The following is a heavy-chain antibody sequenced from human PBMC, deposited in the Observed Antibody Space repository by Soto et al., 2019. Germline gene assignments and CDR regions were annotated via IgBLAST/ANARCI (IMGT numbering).Heavy chain of an antibody. CDR3: AFGRTWESLTYFDH. CDR1: GFTLCNYP. CDR2: IVGSALST. D-gene: IGHD1-26*01. V-gene: IGHV3-23*01. Sequence: VQVLESGGGVVQPGGSLRLSCAASGFTLCNYPMSWVRQAPGRGLEWVSSIVGSALSTDYADSVKGRFTISRDNSKNTLYLQMNSLRAEDTAVYYCAFGRTWESLTYFDHWGQVTLVTVSS. J-gene: IGHJ4*02.